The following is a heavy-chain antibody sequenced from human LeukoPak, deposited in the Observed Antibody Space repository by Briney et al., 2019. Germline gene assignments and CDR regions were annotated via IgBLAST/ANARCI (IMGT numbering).Heavy chain of an antibody. CDR1: GGTFSSYA. V-gene: IGHV1-69*13. CDR3: ASGPSRPTTPAAMIFDY. Sequence: GASVKVSCKASGGTFSSYAISWVRQAPGQGLEWMGGIIPIFGTANYAQKFQGRVTITADESTSTAYMELSSLRSEDTAVYYCASGPSRPTTPAAMIFDYWGQGTLVTVSS. J-gene: IGHJ4*02. D-gene: IGHD2-2*01. CDR2: IIPIFGTA.